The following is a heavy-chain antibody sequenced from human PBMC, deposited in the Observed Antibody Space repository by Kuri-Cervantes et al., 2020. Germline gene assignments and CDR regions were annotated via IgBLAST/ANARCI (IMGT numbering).Heavy chain of an antibody. CDR2: IYSGGST. CDR1: GFTVSSNY. J-gene: IGHJ4*02. CDR3: ARDSARLGELSFFDY. V-gene: IGHV3-53*05. D-gene: IGHD3-16*02. Sequence: GGSLRLSWAASGFTVSSNYMSWVRQAPGKGLEWVSVIYSGGSTYNADSVKGRFTISRDNSKNTLYLQMNSLRAEDTAVYYCARDSARLGELSFFDYWGQGTLVTVSS.